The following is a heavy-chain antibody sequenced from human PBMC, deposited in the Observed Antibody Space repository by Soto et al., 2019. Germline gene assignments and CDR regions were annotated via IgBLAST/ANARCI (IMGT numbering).Heavy chain of an antibody. Sequence: SETLSLTCTVSDGSIRGYYWSWIRQPPGKGLEWIGYVYHSGTTSYNPSLKSRVTISINTSKNQFSLNLNSVTAADTAVYYCAREDSRWFDPWGQGTLVTVSS. J-gene: IGHJ5*02. CDR3: AREDSRWFDP. V-gene: IGHV4-59*01. CDR1: DGSIRGYY. CDR2: VYHSGTT.